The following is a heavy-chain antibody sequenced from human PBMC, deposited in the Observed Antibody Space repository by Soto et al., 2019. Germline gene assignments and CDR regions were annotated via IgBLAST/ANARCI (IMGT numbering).Heavy chain of an antibody. CDR2: IYYSGST. D-gene: IGHD1-26*01. V-gene: IGHV4-39*01. CDR1: GDCISSRSYY. J-gene: IGHJ4*02. Sequence: TSETRSLACTVSGDCISSRSYYWGWIRQPPGKGLEWIGSIYYSGSTYYNPSLKSRVTISVDTSKNQFSLKLSSVTAADTAVYYCARPLYSGSEHGWDYWGQGTLVTVSS. CDR3: ARPLYSGSEHGWDY.